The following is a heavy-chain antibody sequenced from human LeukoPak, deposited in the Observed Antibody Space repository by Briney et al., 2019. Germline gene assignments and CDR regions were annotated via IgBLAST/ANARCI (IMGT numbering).Heavy chain of an antibody. V-gene: IGHV1-18*01. CDR2: ISTYNGNT. CDR3: AREGGYDKDY. J-gene: IGHJ4*02. CDR1: GGTFSSYA. D-gene: IGHD3-22*01. Sequence: ASVKVSCKASGGTFSSYAISWVRQAPGQGLEWMGWISTYNGNTNYAQKLQGRVTMTTDTSTSTAYMELRSLRSDDTAVYYCAREGGYDKDYWGQGTLVTVSS.